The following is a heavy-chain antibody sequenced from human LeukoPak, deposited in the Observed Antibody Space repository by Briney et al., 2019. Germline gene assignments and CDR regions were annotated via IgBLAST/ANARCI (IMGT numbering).Heavy chain of an antibody. CDR1: GFTVSSNY. CDR2: IYSGGST. Sequence: GGSLRLSCAASGFTVSSNYMSWVRRAPGKGLEWVSVIYSGGSTYYADSVKGRFTISRDNSKNTLYLQMNSLRAEDTAVYYCARAVDLYYYDSSGYLVWYYWGQGTLVSVSS. J-gene: IGHJ4*02. D-gene: IGHD3-22*01. V-gene: IGHV3-53*01. CDR3: ARAVDLYYYDSSGYLVWYY.